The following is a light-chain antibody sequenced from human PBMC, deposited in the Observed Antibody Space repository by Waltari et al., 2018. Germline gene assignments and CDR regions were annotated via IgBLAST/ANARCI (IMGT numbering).Light chain of an antibody. J-gene: IGKJ2*01. CDR1: QSVSSN. CDR2: GAS. V-gene: IGKV3-15*01. Sequence: EIVMTQSPGTLFVPPGEKATLSCRASQSVSSNLAWYQQKPGQSPRLLIYGASTRATGIPARFSGSGSGTDFTLTISSLQSEDFAVYYCQHSDTFGQGTKLEIK. CDR3: QHSDT.